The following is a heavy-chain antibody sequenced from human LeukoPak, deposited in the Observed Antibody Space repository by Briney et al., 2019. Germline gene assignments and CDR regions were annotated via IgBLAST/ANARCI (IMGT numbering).Heavy chain of an antibody. D-gene: IGHD2-15*01. CDR2: IWYDGSKK. CDR1: AFIFSNYG. J-gene: IGHJ6*04. CDR3: AGTPCTGGRCYSGDYYYGMDV. V-gene: IGHV3-33*01. Sequence: GRSLRLSCAASAFIFSNYGMHWVRQAPGKGLEWVTGIWYDGSKKYYVDSVKGRFTISRDNSNNTLFLQMNSLRAEDTAVYYCAGTPCTGGRCYSGDYYYGMDVWGKGTTVTVSS.